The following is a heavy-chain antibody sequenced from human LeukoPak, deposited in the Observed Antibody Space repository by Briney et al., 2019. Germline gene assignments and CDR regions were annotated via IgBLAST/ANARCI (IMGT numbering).Heavy chain of an antibody. D-gene: IGHD6-19*01. CDR2: INGDNGNT. Sequence: GASVKVSCKTSGYTFNNYAMHWVRQAPGQRLEWMGCINGDNGNTQYSQKFQGRVTFTRDTSASTAYMELSSLTSEDMAVFYCVRGGPNSGGWTLDHWGQGTLVSVSS. V-gene: IGHV1-3*03. CDR3: VRGGPNSGGWTLDH. CDR1: GYTFNNYA. J-gene: IGHJ4*02.